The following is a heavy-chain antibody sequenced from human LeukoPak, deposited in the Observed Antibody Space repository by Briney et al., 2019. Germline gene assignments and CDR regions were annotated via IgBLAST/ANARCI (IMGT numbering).Heavy chain of an antibody. D-gene: IGHD6-6*01. CDR2: NYHSGST. V-gene: IGHV4-38-2*01. Sequence: SETLSLTCAVSGYSISSGYYWGWIRQPPGKGLEWIGSNYHSGSTYYNPSLKSRVTISVDTSKNQFSLKLSSVTAADTAVYYCARHVSSSSSLIDYWGQGTLVTVSS. CDR3: ARHVSSSSSLIDY. CDR1: GYSISSGYY. J-gene: IGHJ4*02.